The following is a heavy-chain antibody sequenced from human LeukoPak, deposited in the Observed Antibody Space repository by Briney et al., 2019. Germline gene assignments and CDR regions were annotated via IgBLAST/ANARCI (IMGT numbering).Heavy chain of an antibody. V-gene: IGHV5-10-1*01. CDR2: IDPSDSYT. CDR3: ARISMVRGEYCYYGMDV. D-gene: IGHD3-10*01. Sequence: GESLKISCKGSGYSFTSYWISWVRQMPGKGLEWMGRIDPSDSYTNYSPSFQGHVTISADKSISTAYLQWSSLKASDTAMYYCARISMVRGEYCYYGMDVWGKGTTVTVSS. CDR1: GYSFTSYW. J-gene: IGHJ6*04.